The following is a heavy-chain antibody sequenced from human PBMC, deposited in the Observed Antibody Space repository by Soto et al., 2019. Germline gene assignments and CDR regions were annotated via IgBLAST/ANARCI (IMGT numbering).Heavy chain of an antibody. V-gene: IGHV3-23*01. Sequence: EVQLLESGGGLVQPGGSLRLSCAASGFTFSSYAMSWVRQAPGKGLEWVSAISGSGGSTYYADSVKGRFTISRDNSKYTLYLQMNSLRAEDTAVYYCAKGSSGWYERFDYWGQGTLVTVSS. CDR1: GFTFSSYA. J-gene: IGHJ4*02. CDR3: AKGSSGWYERFDY. CDR2: ISGSGGST. D-gene: IGHD6-19*01.